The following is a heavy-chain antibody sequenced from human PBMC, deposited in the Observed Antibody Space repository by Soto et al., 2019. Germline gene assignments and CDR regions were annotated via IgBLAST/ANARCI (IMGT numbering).Heavy chain of an antibody. V-gene: IGHV1-69*13. J-gene: IGHJ6*02. CDR2: IIPISGTT. D-gene: IGHD2-8*01. Sequence: SVKVSCQASGDVFRSYGINWVRQAPGQGLEWMGGIIPISGTTNYAQKFQGRVAITADESTDTVYMELSRLRSEDTAVYFCARVRCFNGLCHTADYGMDVWGQGTTVTVSS. CDR1: GDVFRSYG. CDR3: ARVRCFNGLCHTADYGMDV.